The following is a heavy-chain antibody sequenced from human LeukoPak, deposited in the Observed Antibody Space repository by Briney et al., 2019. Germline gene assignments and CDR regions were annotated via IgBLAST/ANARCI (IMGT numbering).Heavy chain of an antibody. D-gene: IGHD2-2*03. J-gene: IGHJ4*02. CDR1: GFTFSSYG. V-gene: IGHV3-33*01. Sequence: GGSLRLSCAASGFTFSSYGMHWVRQAPGKGLEWVAVIWYDGSNKYYADSVKGRFTISRDNSKNTLYLQMNSLRAEGTAVYYCARGTGYCSSTSCPRAYFDYWGQGTLVTVSS. CDR2: IWYDGSNK. CDR3: ARGTGYCSSTSCPRAYFDY.